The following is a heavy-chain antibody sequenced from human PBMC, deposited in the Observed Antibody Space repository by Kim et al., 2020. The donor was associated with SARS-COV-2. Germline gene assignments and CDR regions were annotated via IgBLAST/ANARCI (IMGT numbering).Heavy chain of an antibody. J-gene: IGHJ6*02. Sequence: DSVKGRFTIPRDNATNSLYLQMNSLRAGDTAVYYCAKYGADVVSYKCMDVWGQGTTLTVAS. V-gene: IGHV3-21*01. CDR3: AKYGADVVSYKCMDV. D-gene: IGHD1-1*01.